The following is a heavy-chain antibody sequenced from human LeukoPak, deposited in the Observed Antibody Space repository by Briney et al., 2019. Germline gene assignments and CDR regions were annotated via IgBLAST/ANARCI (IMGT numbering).Heavy chain of an antibody. J-gene: IGHJ4*02. CDR1: GFAFSTYA. CDR2: ISSSGSRT. CDR3: GIPNIAAADY. D-gene: IGHD6-25*01. Sequence: GGSLRLSCAASGFAFSTYAMSWVRQAPGKGLEWVSAISSSGSRTYYADSVKGRFTISRDNSGDTVYAYLQLTSLRAEDTAVYYCGIPNIAAADYWGLGTLVTVSS. V-gene: IGHV3-23*01.